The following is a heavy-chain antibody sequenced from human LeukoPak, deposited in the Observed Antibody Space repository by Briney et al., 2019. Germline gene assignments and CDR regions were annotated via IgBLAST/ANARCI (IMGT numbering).Heavy chain of an antibody. CDR2: IIPILGIA. V-gene: IGHV1-69*02. Sequence: SVKVSCKASAGTFSSYTISWVRQAPGQGLEWMGRIIPILGIANYAQKFQGRVTITADKSTGTAYMELSSLRSEDTAVYYCARSGEVVPAAITTTLGWFDPWGQGTLVTVSS. D-gene: IGHD2-2*01. CDR1: AGTFSSYT. J-gene: IGHJ5*02. CDR3: ARSGEVVPAAITTTLGWFDP.